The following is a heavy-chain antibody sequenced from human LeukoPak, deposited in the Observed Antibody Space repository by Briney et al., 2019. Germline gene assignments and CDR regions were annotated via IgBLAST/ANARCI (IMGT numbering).Heavy chain of an antibody. V-gene: IGHV3-33*08. CDR3: ARSSFIAAAGTNYFDY. CDR1: GFTFSSYG. Sequence: GGSLRLSCAASGFTFSSYGMHWVRQAPGKGLEWVAVIWYDGSNKYYADSVKGRFTISRDNSKNTLYLQMNSLRAEDTAVYYCARSSFIAAAGTNYFDYWGQGTLVTVSS. J-gene: IGHJ4*02. D-gene: IGHD6-13*01. CDR2: IWYDGSNK.